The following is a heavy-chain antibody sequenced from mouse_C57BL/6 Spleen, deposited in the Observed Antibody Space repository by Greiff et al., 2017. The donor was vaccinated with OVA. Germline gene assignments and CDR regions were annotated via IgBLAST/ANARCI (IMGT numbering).Heavy chain of an antibody. CDR1: LFTLMHYG. D-gene: IGHD2-4*01. V-gene: IGHV5-17*01. Sequence: VQGVASVGRSSKPGGSLNISCAASLFTLMHYGIHFVLHSPEKGLDRVAYISSGSSTIYYADTVKGRFTISRDNAKNTLFLQMTSLRSEDTAMYYCARIYYDYDNYFDYWGQGTTLTVSS. CDR3: ARIYYDYDNYFDY. J-gene: IGHJ2*01. CDR2: ISSGSSTI.